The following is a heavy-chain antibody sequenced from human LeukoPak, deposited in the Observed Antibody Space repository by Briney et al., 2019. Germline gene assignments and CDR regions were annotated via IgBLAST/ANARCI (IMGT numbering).Heavy chain of an antibody. Sequence: PQASVKVSCKASGYTFTSYGISWVRQAPGQGLEWMGWISAYNGNTNYAQKLQGRVTMTTDTSTSTAYMELRSLRSDDTAVYYCARDQPCGGDCYSAVEYFQHWGQGTLVTVSS. D-gene: IGHD2-21*02. CDR2: ISAYNGNT. J-gene: IGHJ1*01. CDR3: ARDQPCGGDCYSAVEYFQH. V-gene: IGHV1-18*01. CDR1: GYTFTSYG.